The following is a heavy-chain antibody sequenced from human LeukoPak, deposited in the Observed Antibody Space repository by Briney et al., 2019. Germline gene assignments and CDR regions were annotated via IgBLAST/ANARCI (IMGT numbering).Heavy chain of an antibody. D-gene: IGHD6-13*01. CDR3: ARGGPYSSSRYYFEY. Sequence: GGSLRLSCAASGFTFSSYSMNWVRQAPGKGLEWVSYISSSSSSIYYADSVKGRFTISRDNAKNSLYLQMNSLRDEDTAVYYCARGGPYSSSRYYFEYWGQGTLVTVSS. V-gene: IGHV3-48*02. CDR1: GFTFSSYS. CDR2: ISSSSSSI. J-gene: IGHJ4*02.